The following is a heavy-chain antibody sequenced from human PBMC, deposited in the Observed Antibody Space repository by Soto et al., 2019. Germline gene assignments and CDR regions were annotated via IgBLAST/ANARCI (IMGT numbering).Heavy chain of an antibody. CDR2: IQSGGTT. CDR3: ARDDVLCDGGRCYGIPLDV. CDR1: GFTVSSKY. D-gene: IGHD2-15*01. V-gene: IGHV3-66*01. Sequence: GGSLRLSCAASGFTVSSKYMTWVRQAPGKGLEWVSLIQSGGTTYYADSVKGRFTISRDTSEDTLHLQMDSLRVEDTAVYYCARDDVLCDGGRCYGIPLDVWSKGTTVTVSS. J-gene: IGHJ6*04.